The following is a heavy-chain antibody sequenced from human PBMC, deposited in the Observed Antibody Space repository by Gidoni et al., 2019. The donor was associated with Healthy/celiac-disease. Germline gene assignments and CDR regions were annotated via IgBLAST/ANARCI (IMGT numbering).Heavy chain of an antibody. V-gene: IGHV5-51*01. CDR3: ARPHYCGGDCYLPYY. D-gene: IGHD2-21*02. J-gene: IGHJ4*02. CDR1: GYSFTSYW. CDR2: IYPGDSDT. Sequence: EVQLVQSGAEVKKPGASLKISCKGYGYSFTSYWIGWVRQMPGKGLEWMGIIYPGDSDTRYSPSFQGQVTISADKSISTAYLQWSSLKASDTAMYYCARPHYCGGDCYLPYYWGQGTLVTVSS.